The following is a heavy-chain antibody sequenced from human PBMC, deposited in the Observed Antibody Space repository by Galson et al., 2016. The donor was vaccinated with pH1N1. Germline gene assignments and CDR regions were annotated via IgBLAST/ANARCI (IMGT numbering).Heavy chain of an antibody. CDR2: IIPIFGTA. J-gene: IGHJ6*02. V-gene: IGHV1-69*06. CDR3: ARGQASVSTSYYYGMDV. CDR1: GGIFSNYP. Sequence: SVKVSCKASGGIFSNYPISWLRQAPGHGLEWMGRIIPIFGTANYAQKFQGRVTITADKSTSTAYMELSSLRSEDTAVYYCARGQASVSTSYYYGMDVWGQGTTVTVSS. D-gene: IGHD4-11*01.